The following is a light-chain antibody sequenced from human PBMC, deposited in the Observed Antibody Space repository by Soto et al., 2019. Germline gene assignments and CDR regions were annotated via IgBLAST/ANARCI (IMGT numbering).Light chain of an antibody. CDR3: QQIHSTSSYT. V-gene: IGKV1-39*01. CDR2: AAS. J-gene: IGKJ2*01. CDR1: QNIRNY. Sequence: DIQMTQSPSSLSASDGDRVTITCRASQNIRNYLNWYQQRPGKTPNLLVYAASNLRSGVPSRFSGSGSGTLFTLTITTLQPEDFATYYCQQIHSTSSYTFGQGTKVDIK.